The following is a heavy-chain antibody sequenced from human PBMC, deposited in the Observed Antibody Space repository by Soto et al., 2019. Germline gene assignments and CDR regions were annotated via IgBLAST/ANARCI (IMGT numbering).Heavy chain of an antibody. CDR1: GGTFGSYA. D-gene: IGHD2-2*01. V-gene: IGHV1-69*13. CDR2: IIPIPGTA. CDR3: ARSQGSSTSLEIYYYYYYGMDV. J-gene: IGHJ6*02. Sequence: SVKVSCKASGGTFGSYAISWVRQAPGQGLEWMGGIIPIPGTANYAQKFQGRVTIAADESTSTAYKELSSLRSEDTAVYYCARSQGSSTSLEIYYYYYYGMDVWGQGTTVTVSS.